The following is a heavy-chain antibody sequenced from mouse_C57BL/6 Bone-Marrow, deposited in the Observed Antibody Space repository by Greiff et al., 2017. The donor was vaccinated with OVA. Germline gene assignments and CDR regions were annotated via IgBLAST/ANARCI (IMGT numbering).Heavy chain of an antibody. V-gene: IGHV1-80*01. J-gene: IGHJ1*03. CDR1: GYAFSSYW. D-gene: IGHD2-5*01. Sequence: QVQLQQSGAELVKPGASVKISCKASGYAFSSYWMNWVKQRPGKGLEWIGQIYPGDGDTNYNGKFKGKATLTADKSSSTAYMQHSSLTSEDAAVYFCARDSNAWYFDVWGTGTTVTVSS. CDR3: ARDSNAWYFDV. CDR2: IYPGDGDT.